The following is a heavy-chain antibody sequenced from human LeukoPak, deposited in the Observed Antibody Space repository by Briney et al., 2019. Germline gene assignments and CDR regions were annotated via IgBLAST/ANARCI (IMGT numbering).Heavy chain of an antibody. J-gene: IGHJ2*01. D-gene: IGHD3-9*01. CDR2: ISTYNGNT. V-gene: IGHV1-18*01. CDR3: ARDLDWVFDL. CDR1: GYTFTDYN. Sequence: ASVKVSCKASGYTFTDYNFSWVRQAPGQGLEWMGWISTYNGNTKYAQNLQGGVTTTTDTSTSTAYMELRSLRSDDTAVYYCARDLDWVFDLWGRGTLVTVPS.